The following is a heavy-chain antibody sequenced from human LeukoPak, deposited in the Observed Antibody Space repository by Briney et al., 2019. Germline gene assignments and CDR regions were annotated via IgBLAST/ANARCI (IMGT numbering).Heavy chain of an antibody. V-gene: IGHV3-53*01. CDR3: ARERVVAAIEYYFDY. CDR1: GFTVSSNY. D-gene: IGHD2-15*01. CDR2: IYSGGST. Sequence: GRSLRLSCAASGFTVSSNYMSWVRQAPGKGLEWVSLIYSGGSTYYADSVRGRFTISRDNSKNTLYLQMNSLRVEDTAVYYCARERVVAAIEYYFDYWGQGTLVTVSS. J-gene: IGHJ4*02.